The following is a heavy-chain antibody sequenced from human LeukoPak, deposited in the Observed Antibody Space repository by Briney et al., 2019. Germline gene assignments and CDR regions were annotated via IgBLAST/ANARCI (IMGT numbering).Heavy chain of an antibody. V-gene: IGHV3-11*01. CDR1: GFTFSDYY. D-gene: IGHD1-26*01. Sequence: GGSLRLSCAASGFTFSDYYMSWIRQAPGKGLEWVSYISSSGSTIYYADSVKGRFTISRDNAKNSLYLQMNSLRAEDTAVYYCAKAPAVGATYFDYWGQGTLVTVSS. J-gene: IGHJ4*02. CDR2: ISSSGSTI. CDR3: AKAPAVGATYFDY.